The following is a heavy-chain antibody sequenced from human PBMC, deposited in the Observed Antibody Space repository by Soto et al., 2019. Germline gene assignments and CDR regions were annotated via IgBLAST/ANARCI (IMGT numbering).Heavy chain of an antibody. Sequence: GGSLRLSCAASGFTFSSYAMSWVRQASGKGLEWVSAISGSGGSTYYADSVKGRFTISRDNSKNTLYLQMNSLRAEDTAVYYCAKDYSSGWSSSDYWGQGTLVTVSS. CDR1: GFTFSSYA. CDR3: AKDYSSGWSSSDY. J-gene: IGHJ4*02. CDR2: ISGSGGST. V-gene: IGHV3-23*01. D-gene: IGHD6-19*01.